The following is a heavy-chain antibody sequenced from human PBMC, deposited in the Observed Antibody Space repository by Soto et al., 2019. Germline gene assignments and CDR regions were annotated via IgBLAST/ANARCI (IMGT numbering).Heavy chain of an antibody. D-gene: IGHD3-3*01. Sequence: SETLSLTCTVSGGSISSSSYYWGWIRQPPGKGLEWIGSIYYSGSTYYNPSLKSRVTISVDTSKNQFALSLSSVTAADTTLSYCAIIITLFGVIPQDWFGPCSQGTRGSAPQ. CDR2: IYYSGST. V-gene: IGHV4-39*01. CDR3: AIIITLFGVIPQDWFGP. CDR1: GGSISSSSYY. J-gene: IGHJ5*02.